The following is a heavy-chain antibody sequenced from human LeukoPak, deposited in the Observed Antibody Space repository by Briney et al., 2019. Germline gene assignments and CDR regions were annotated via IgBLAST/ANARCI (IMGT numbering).Heavy chain of an antibody. CDR1: GGSISSYY. CDR2: IYTSGST. D-gene: IGHD3-9*01. Sequence: PSETLSLTCTVSGGSISSYYWSWIRQPAGKGLEWIGRIYTSGSTNYNPSLKSRVTMSVDTSKNQFSLKLSSVTAADTAVYYCERDGYDILTRYYFDYWGQGTLVTVSS. CDR3: ERDGYDILTRYYFDY. J-gene: IGHJ4*02. V-gene: IGHV4-4*07.